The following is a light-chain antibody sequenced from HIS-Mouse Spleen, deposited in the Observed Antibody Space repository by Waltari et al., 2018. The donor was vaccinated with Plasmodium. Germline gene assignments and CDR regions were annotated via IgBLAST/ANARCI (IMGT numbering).Light chain of an antibody. J-gene: IGLJ3*02. CDR3: SSYTSSSTRV. V-gene: IGLV2-14*01. CDR2: EVS. Sequence: QSALTQPASVSGSPGQSITISCTGTSSEVGGYNHVSWYQQHPGKAPKLMIYEVSNRPSGVSNRFSGSKSGNTASLTISGLQAEDEADYYCSSYTSSSTRVFGGGTKLTVL. CDR1: SSEVGGYNH.